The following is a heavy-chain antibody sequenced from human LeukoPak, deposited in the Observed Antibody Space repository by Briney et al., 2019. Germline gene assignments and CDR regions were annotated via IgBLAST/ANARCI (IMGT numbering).Heavy chain of an antibody. CDR1: GFTFSSYA. CDR2: ISGSGGST. D-gene: IGHD6-19*01. V-gene: IGHV3-23*01. Sequence: TEGSLRLSCAASGFTFSSYAMSWVRQAPGKGLEWVSAISGSGGSTYYADSVKGRFTISRDNSKNTLYLQMNSLRAEDTAVYYCAKSKAVAGNAFDIWGQGTMVTVSS. CDR3: AKSKAVAGNAFDI. J-gene: IGHJ3*02.